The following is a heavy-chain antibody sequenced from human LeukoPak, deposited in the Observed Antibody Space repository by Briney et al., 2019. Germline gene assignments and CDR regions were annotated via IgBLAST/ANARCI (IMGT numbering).Heavy chain of an antibody. J-gene: IGHJ4*02. V-gene: IGHV3-7*01. CDR3: ARVRYNSGYIFDY. Sequence: GGSLRLSCAASGFTFSSYWMSWVRQAPGKGLEWVANIKQDGSEKYYVDSVKGRFTISRDNAKNSLYLQMNSLRAEDTAVYYCARVRYNSGYIFDYWGQGVLVTVSS. D-gene: IGHD5-18*01. CDR1: GFTFSSYW. CDR2: IKQDGSEK.